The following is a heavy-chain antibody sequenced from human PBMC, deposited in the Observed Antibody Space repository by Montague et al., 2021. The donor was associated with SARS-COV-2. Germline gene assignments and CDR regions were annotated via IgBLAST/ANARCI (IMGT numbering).Heavy chain of an antibody. CDR3: ARGVTMIVVVMRYNWFDP. J-gene: IGHJ5*02. Sequence: SETLSLTCTVSGGSISSSSYYWGWIRQPPGKGLEWIGSIYYSGSTYYNPSLKSRVTISVDTSKNPFSLKLSSVTAADTVVYYCARGVTMIVVVMRYNWFDPWGQGTLVTVSS. CDR2: IYYSGST. D-gene: IGHD3-22*01. V-gene: IGHV4-39*01. CDR1: GGSISSSSYY.